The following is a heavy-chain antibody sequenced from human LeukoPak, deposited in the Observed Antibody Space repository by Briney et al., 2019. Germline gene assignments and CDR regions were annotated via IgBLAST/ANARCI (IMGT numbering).Heavy chain of an antibody. J-gene: IGHJ5*02. Sequence: KTSETLSLTCTVSGGSISSYYWSWIRQPPGKGLEWIGYIYYSGSTNYNPSLKSRVTISVDTSKNQFSLKLSSVTAADTAVYYCARELASGWSDPWGQGTLVTVSS. CDR1: GGSISSYY. V-gene: IGHV4-59*01. CDR3: ARELASGWSDP. D-gene: IGHD6-19*01. CDR2: IYYSGST.